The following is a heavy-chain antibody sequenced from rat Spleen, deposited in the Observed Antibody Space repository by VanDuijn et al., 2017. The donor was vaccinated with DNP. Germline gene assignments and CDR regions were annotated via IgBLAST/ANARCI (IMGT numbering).Heavy chain of an antibody. CDR1: GFSLTDYS. J-gene: IGHJ4*01. D-gene: IGHD1-12*02. CDR3: TRDRGGSYYQGNVMDA. V-gene: IGHV2S63*01. Sequence: EVQLKESGPGLVQPSQTLSLTCTVSGFSLTDYSVHWVRQPPGKGLEWMGVMWSGGSTAYNSALRSRLSISRDTSKGQIFLKMNSLQTEDTAIYFCTRDRGGSYYQGNVMDAWGQGASVTVSS. CDR2: MWSGGST.